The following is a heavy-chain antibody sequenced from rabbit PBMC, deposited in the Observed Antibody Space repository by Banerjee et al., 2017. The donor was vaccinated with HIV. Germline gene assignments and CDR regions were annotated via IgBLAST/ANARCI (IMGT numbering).Heavy chain of an antibody. CDR3: ARVLYSSGWGADFNL. D-gene: IGHD4-1*01. V-gene: IGHV1S45*01. J-gene: IGHJ4*01. Sequence: QEQLEESGGDLVKPEGSLTITCTASGFSFSNKYVMCWVRQAPGKGLEWIGCINSSSRNVVYASWATGRFTISKTSSTTVTLQMTSLTAADTATYFCARVLYSSGWGADFNLWGPGTLVTVS. CDR1: GFSFSNKYV. CDR2: INSSSRNV.